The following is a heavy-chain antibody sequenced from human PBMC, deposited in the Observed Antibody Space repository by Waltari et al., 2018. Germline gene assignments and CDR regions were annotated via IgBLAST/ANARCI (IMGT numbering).Heavy chain of an antibody. V-gene: IGHV4-39*07. Sequence: QLQLQESGPGLVKPSETLSLTCTVSGGSISSSSYYWGWIRQPPGKGLEWIGSIYYSGRTDYNPSLKSRVTISVDTSKNQFSLKLSSVTAADTAVYYCARVRGYYSNWFDPWGQGTLVTVSS. D-gene: IGHD3-10*01. CDR2: IYYSGRT. J-gene: IGHJ5*02. CDR3: ARVRGYYSNWFDP. CDR1: GGSISSSSYY.